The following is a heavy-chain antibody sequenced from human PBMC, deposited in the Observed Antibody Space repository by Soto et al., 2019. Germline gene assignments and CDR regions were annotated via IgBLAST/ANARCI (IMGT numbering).Heavy chain of an antibody. D-gene: IGHD3-10*01. CDR1: GYTFTSYG. V-gene: IGHV1-18*01. Sequence: QVQLVQSGAEVKKPGASVKVSCKASGYTFTSYGISWVRQAPGQGLEWMGWITACNGNTKYAQKLQGRVTITTDASTSTAYMELRSLGYYATAVYYCARHFSPLLSFGELSDWFDPWGQGTLVTVSS. CDR2: ITACNGNT. CDR3: ARHFSPLLSFGELSDWFDP. J-gene: IGHJ5*02.